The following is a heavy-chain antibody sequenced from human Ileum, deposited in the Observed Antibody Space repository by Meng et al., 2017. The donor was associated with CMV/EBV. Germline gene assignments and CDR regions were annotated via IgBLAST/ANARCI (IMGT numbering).Heavy chain of an antibody. J-gene: IGHJ5*02. Sequence: GGSLRLSCAASGFTFSSYAMSWVRQAPGKGLEWVSAISGSGGSTYYADSVKGRFTISRDNSKNTLYLQMNSLRADDTAVYYCARGGQQQLGWFDPWGQGTLVTVSS. CDR3: ARGGQQQLGWFDP. CDR2: ISGSGGST. V-gene: IGHV3-23*01. D-gene: IGHD6-13*01. CDR1: GFTFSSYA.